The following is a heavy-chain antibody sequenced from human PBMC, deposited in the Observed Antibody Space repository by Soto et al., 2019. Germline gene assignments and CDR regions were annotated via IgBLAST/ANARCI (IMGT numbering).Heavy chain of an antibody. Sequence: EVQLVESGGGLATPGGSLRLSCVASGFIFRNDWMNWVRQAPGKGLEWVARIKTQIDGRTTDYAAPVKGRFFISRDDSQNMLFLQMNSLQTEDTAVYYCMTHADSNGRGHWGRGTLVTVAS. CDR3: MTHADSNGRGH. CDR2: IKTQIDGRTT. V-gene: IGHV3-15*01. J-gene: IGHJ4*02. CDR1: GFIFRNDW. D-gene: IGHD2-8*01.